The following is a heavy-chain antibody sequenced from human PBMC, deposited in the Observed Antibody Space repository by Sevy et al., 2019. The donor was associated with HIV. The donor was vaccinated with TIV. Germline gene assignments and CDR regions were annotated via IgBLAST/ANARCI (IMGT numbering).Heavy chain of an antibody. Sequence: GGSLRLSCAASGFTFSNYAMSWVRQAPGKGLEWVSSTSYSGGNTNYADSVKGRFTISRDNSKNTVHLQMNSLRVEDTAVYFCAKRGDSSNWYTNAFHIWGQGTMVTVSS. V-gene: IGHV3-23*01. CDR1: GFTFSNYA. D-gene: IGHD4-4*01. CDR2: TSYSGGNT. J-gene: IGHJ3*02. CDR3: AKRGDSSNWYTNAFHI.